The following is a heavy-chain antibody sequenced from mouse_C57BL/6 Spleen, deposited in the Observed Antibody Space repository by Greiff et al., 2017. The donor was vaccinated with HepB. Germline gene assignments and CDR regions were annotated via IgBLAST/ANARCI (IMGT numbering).Heavy chain of an antibody. CDR3: ARRREGWDWYFDV. J-gene: IGHJ1*03. D-gene: IGHD3-3*01. V-gene: IGHV1-50*01. CDR1: GYTFTSYW. CDR2: IDPSDSYT. Sequence: VKLQQPGAELVKPGASVKLSCKASGYTFTSYWMQWVKQRPGQGLEWIGEIDPSDSYTNYNQKFKGKATLTVDTSSSTAYMQLSSLTSEDSAVYYCARRREGWDWYFDVWGTGTTVTVSS.